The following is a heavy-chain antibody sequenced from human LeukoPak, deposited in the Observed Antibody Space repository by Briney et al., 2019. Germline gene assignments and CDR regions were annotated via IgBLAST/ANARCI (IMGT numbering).Heavy chain of an antibody. CDR3: ARLYFDFLSGYLDH. V-gene: IGHV4-39*02. CDR2: ISHSGNT. J-gene: IGHJ5*02. Sequence: SETLSLTCTVSGGSITTHDNYWGWIRQPPGRGLEWIGSISHSGNTHYSPSLQSRVTMSADTSRNNFSLKLSSVTAADTAVYYCARLYFDFLSGYLDHWGQGTLVTVSS. D-gene: IGHD3-3*01. CDR1: GGSITTHDNY.